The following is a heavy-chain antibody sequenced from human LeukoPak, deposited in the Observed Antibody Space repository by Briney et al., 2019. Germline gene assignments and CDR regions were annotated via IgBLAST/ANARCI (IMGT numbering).Heavy chain of an antibody. CDR2: IKKDGSEK. Sequence: PGGSLRLSCAASGFTFSSYWMSWVRQAPGKGLEWVANIKKDGSEKYYVDSVKGRFTISRDNAKTSLYLHMNSLRAEDTAVYYCAKDLEDYVWGSYHPVDYWGQGTLVTVSS. CDR1: GFTFSSYW. CDR3: AKDLEDYVWGSYHPVDY. D-gene: IGHD3-16*02. V-gene: IGHV3-7*03. J-gene: IGHJ4*02.